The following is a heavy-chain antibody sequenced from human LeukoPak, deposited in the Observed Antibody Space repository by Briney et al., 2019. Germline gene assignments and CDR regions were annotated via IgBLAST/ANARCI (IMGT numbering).Heavy chain of an antibody. V-gene: IGHV4-4*07. CDR1: GGPISNYY. D-gene: IGHD2/OR15-2a*01. Sequence: SETLSLTCSVSGGPISNYYWNWLRQPAGKGLEWIGRIYASGSTNYNPSLKSRVTISMDKSKNHFSLNLKSVTAADTAFYYCARDFYGDDGHHPFDYWSQGIQVTVSS. CDR3: ARDFYGDDGHHPFDY. CDR2: IYASGST. J-gene: IGHJ4*02.